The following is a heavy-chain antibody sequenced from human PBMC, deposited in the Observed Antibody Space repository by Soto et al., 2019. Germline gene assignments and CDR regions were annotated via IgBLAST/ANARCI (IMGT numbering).Heavy chain of an antibody. Sequence: WETLSLTGAVYGGSFSGYYWSWIRQPPGKGLEWIGEINHSGSTNYNPSLKSRVTISVDTSKNQFSLKLSSVTAADTAVYYCARGDTAMVTIDYWGQGTLVTVSS. V-gene: IGHV4-34*01. J-gene: IGHJ4*02. CDR1: GGSFSGYY. CDR3: ARGDTAMVTIDY. D-gene: IGHD5-18*01. CDR2: INHSGST.